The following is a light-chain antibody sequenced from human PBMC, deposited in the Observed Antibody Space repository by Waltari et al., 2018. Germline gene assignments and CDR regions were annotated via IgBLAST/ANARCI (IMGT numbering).Light chain of an antibody. CDR2: AAS. Sequence: DFQMTQSPSSLSASLGDRVTITCRASQGISNSLAWYQEKPGKAPKLLLYAASSLPLGVPSRFSGSGSGTDYTLTISSLQPEDFATYYCQQYGKTPPTFGGGTKLQIK. CDR3: QQYGKTPPT. J-gene: IGKJ4*01. CDR1: QGISNS. V-gene: IGKV1-NL1*01.